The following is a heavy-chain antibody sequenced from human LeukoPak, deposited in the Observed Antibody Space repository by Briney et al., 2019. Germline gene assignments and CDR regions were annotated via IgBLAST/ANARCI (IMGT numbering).Heavy chain of an antibody. J-gene: IGHJ4*02. D-gene: IGHD3-22*01. CDR1: GFTFRSYT. Sequence: KPGGSLRLSCAASGFTFRSYTMSWVRQAPGKGLEWVSPITFSSTYIYYADSVKGRFTISRDNSKNTLYLQMNSLRAEDTAVYYCARGDPDYYDSSGYYSNFDYWGQGTLVTVSS. V-gene: IGHV3-21*01. CDR2: ITFSSTYI. CDR3: ARGDPDYYDSSGYYSNFDY.